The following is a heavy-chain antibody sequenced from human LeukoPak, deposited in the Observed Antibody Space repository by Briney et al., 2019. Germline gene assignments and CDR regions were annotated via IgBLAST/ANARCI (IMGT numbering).Heavy chain of an antibody. CDR1: GGSISSYH. D-gene: IGHD4/OR15-4a*01. V-gene: IGHV4-59*01. Sequence: SETLSLTCTVSGGSISSYHWSWIRQPPGKGLEWIGYIYYNGDTHYNPSLNSRLSMSVDTPNKQFSLNLRSVTAADTAVYYCVRGPYGASISNWFDPWGQGLLVTVSS. CDR3: VRGPYGASISNWFDP. J-gene: IGHJ5*02. CDR2: IYYNGDT.